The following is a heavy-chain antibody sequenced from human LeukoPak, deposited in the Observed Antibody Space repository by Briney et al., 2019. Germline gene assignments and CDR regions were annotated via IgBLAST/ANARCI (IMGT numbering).Heavy chain of an antibody. Sequence: GASVKVSCKASGYTFTSYYMHWVRQAPGQGLEGMGIINPSGGSTSYAQKFQGRVTMTRDMSTSTVYMELSSLRSEDTAVYYCARRSKMATIDYWGQGTLVTVSS. J-gene: IGHJ4*02. CDR3: ARRSKMATIDY. V-gene: IGHV1-46*01. D-gene: IGHD5-24*01. CDR1: GYTFTSYY. CDR2: INPSGGST.